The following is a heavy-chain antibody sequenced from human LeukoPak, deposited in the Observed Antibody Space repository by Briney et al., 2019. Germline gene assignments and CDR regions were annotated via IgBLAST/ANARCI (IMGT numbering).Heavy chain of an antibody. CDR2: INHSGST. J-gene: IGHJ4*02. D-gene: IGHD3-10*01. V-gene: IGHV4-34*01. Sequence: SETLSLTCAVYGGSFSGYYWSWIRQPPGKGLEWIGEINHSGSTNYNPSLKSRVTISVDTSKNQFSLKLSSVTAADTAVYYCARGGGGSGSYPGIFMPDYWGQGTLVTVSS. CDR1: GGSFSGYY. CDR3: ARGGGGSGSYPGIFMPDY.